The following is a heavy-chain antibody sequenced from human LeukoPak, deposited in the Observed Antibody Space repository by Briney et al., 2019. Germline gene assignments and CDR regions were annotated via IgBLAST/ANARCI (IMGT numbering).Heavy chain of an antibody. CDR1: GYTFTGYY. D-gene: IGHD1-26*01. V-gene: IGHV1-2*02. Sequence: ASVKVSCKASGYTFTGYYMHWVRQAPGQGLEWMGWINPNSGGTNYAQKFQGRVTITRNTSISTAYMELSSLRSEDTAVYYCARVTGARPGDWGQGTLVTVSS. J-gene: IGHJ4*02. CDR2: INPNSGGT. CDR3: ARVTGARPGD.